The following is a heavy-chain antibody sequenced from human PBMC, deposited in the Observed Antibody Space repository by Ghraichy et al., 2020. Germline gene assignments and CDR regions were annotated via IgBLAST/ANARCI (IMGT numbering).Heavy chain of an antibody. CDR3: ARDEGDYYDSSGYYRGAAFDI. CDR1: GYTFTSYG. V-gene: IGHV1-18*04. J-gene: IGHJ3*02. Sequence: ASVKVSCKASGYTFTSYGISWVRQAPVQGLEWMGWISAYNGNTNYAQKLQGRVTMTTDTSTSTAYMELMSLRSDDTAVYYCARDEGDYYDSSGYYRGAAFDIWGQGTMVTVSS. D-gene: IGHD3-22*01. CDR2: ISAYNGNT.